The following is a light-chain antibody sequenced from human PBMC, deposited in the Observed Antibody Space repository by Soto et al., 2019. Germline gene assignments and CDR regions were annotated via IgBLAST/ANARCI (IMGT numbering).Light chain of an antibody. V-gene: IGKV1-16*02. J-gene: IGKJ4*01. CDR3: QRYYTYPHS. CDR2: AAL. Sequence: DIPMTQSPSSLSASVGDRVTITYRASQNINNFLAWFQQKPGKDPKSLIFAALSLQTGVPSKFRGSGSGTDLMLTISGLHAEDFGTYCCQRYYTYPHSFGGGTRVEIK. CDR1: QNINNF.